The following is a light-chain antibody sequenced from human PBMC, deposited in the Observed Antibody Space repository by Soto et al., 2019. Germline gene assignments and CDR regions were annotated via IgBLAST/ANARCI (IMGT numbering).Light chain of an antibody. CDR1: QAISTW. J-gene: IGKJ1*01. CDR2: AAS. Sequence: DIQMTQSPSSVSASVGDRVTITCRASQAISTWLAWYQQKPGKAPKLLIYAASHLQTGVPSRFSGSGSGTDFTLTISSLEPEDFATYYCPQANSFPPTVGQRTKVEIK. V-gene: IGKV1D-12*01. CDR3: PQANSFPPT.